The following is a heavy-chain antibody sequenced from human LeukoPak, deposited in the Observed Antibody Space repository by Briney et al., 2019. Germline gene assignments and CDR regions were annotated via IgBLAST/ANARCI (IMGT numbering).Heavy chain of an antibody. D-gene: IGHD4-17*01. CDR1: GFTFDDYA. CDR2: ISWNSGSI. CDR3: AKGYGDYFGGMDV. V-gene: IGHV3-9*01. Sequence: GGSLRLSCAASGFTFDDYAMHWVRHAPGKGLEWVSGISWNSGSIGYADSVKGRFTISRDNAKNSLYLQMNSLRAEDTALYYCAKGYGDYFGGMDVWGQGTTVTVSS. J-gene: IGHJ6*02.